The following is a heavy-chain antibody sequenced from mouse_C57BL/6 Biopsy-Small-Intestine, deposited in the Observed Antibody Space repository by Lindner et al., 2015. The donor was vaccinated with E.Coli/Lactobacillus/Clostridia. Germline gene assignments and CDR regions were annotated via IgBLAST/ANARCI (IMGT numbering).Heavy chain of an antibody. V-gene: IGHV5-4*01. J-gene: IGHJ2*01. CDR3: ARKRVGREYFDY. D-gene: IGHD4-1*01. CDR2: ISDGGSYT. Sequence: VQLQESGGGLVKPGGSLKLSCAASGFTFSSYAMSWVRQTPEKRLEWVATISDGGSYTYYPDNVKGRFTISRDNAKNNLYLQMSSLKSEDTAMYYCARKRVGREYFDYWGQGTTLTVSS. CDR1: GFTFSSYA.